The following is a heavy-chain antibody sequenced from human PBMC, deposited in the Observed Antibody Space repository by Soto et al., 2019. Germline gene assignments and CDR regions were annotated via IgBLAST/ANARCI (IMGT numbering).Heavy chain of an antibody. J-gene: IGHJ6*03. V-gene: IGHV3-30*18. CDR3: AKVPASAAGTFFDCYYYMDV. CDR1: AFTLRSYG. Sequence: QVQLVESGGGAVQPGRSLRLSCTASAFTLRSYGMHWVRQAPGKGLEWVAVISHDGGNKSYADSVRGRFTISRDNSKNMIYPPRNSLRAEDTAVYYCAKVPASAAGTFFDCYYYMDVWGKGTTVTVSS. D-gene: IGHD6-13*01. CDR2: ISHDGGNK.